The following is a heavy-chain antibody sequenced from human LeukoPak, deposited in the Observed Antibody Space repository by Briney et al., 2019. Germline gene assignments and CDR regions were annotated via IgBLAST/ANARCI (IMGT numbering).Heavy chain of an antibody. J-gene: IGHJ6*03. CDR1: GFTFSSYS. D-gene: IGHD6-19*01. CDR3: ARGGGYSSGWYLVWSFYYYMDV. Sequence: PGGSLRLSCAASGFTFSSYSMNWVRQAPGKGLEWVSSISSSSSYIYYADSVKGRFTISRDNSKNTLYLQMNSLRAEDTAVYYCARGGGYSSGWYLVWSFYYYMDVWGKGTTVTVSS. V-gene: IGHV3-21*01. CDR2: ISSSSSYI.